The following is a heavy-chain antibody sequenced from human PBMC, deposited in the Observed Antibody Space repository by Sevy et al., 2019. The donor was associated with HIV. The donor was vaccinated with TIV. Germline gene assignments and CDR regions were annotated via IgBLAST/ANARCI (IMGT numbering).Heavy chain of an antibody. D-gene: IGHD4-4*01. V-gene: IGHV3-53*01. CDR1: GFIVSSYY. CDR3: AREATRLTV. Sequence: GGSLRLSCAASGFIVSSYYMGWVRQAPGKGLEWASLINTRGTTFYADSVKGRFTISRDNSKNTLYLQMNGLRAEDTAMYYCAREATRLTVWGQGTLVTVSS. J-gene: IGHJ4*02. CDR2: INTRGTT.